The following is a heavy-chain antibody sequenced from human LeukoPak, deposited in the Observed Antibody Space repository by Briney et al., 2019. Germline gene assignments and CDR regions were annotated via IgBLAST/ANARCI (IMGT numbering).Heavy chain of an antibody. Sequence: SGGSLRLSCAASGFTFSSYAMSWVRQAPGKGLEWVSAISGSGGSTYYADSVKGRLTISRDNSKNTLYLQMNSLRAEDTAVYYCAKTFMIVVVYYFDYWGQGTLVTVSS. CDR3: AKTFMIVVVYYFDY. D-gene: IGHD3-22*01. CDR1: GFTFSSYA. J-gene: IGHJ4*02. CDR2: ISGSGGST. V-gene: IGHV3-23*01.